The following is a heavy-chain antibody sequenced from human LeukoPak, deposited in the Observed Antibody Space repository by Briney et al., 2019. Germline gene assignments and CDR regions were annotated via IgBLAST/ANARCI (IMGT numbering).Heavy chain of an antibody. CDR2: IRGSGDGGVT. V-gene: IGHV3-23*01. D-gene: IGHD6-19*01. CDR3: AKGGDSSGWYDRELLAGYYYYYMDV. J-gene: IGHJ6*03. CDR1: GFTFSIYD. Sequence: GGSLRLSCAASGFTFSIYDMSWVRQAPGEGLEWVSAIRGSGDGGVTYYADSVKGRFTISRDNSKNTLYLQMNSLRAEDTAVYYCAKGGDSSGWYDRELLAGYYYYYMDVWGKGTTVTVSS.